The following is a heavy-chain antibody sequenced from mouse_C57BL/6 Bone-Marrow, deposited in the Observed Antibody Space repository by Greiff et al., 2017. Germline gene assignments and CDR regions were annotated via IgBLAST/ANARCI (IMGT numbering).Heavy chain of an antibody. CDR1: GFTFSSYG. CDR3: ARPGRGFDY. J-gene: IGHJ2*01. V-gene: IGHV5-6*01. CDR2: ISSGGSYT. D-gene: IGHD3-3*01. Sequence: EVKLMESGGDLVKPGGSLKLSCADSGFTFSSYGMSWVRQTPDKRLEWVATISSGGSYTYYPDSVKGRFTISRDNAKNTLYLQMSSLKSEDTAMYYCARPGRGFDYWGQGTTLTVSS.